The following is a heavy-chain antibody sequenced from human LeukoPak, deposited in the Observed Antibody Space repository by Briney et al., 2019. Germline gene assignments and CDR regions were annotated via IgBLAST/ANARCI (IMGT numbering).Heavy chain of an antibody. CDR1: GESFSGYY. D-gene: IGHD4-11*01. J-gene: IGHJ4*02. CDR3: ARGRWRLPNDY. CDR2: INHSGST. Sequence: PSETLSLTCAVYGESFSGYYWSWIRQPPGKGLEWIGEINHSGSTNYNPSLKSRVTISVDTSKNQFSLKLSSVTAADTAVYYCARGRWRLPNDYWGQGTLVTVSS. V-gene: IGHV4-34*01.